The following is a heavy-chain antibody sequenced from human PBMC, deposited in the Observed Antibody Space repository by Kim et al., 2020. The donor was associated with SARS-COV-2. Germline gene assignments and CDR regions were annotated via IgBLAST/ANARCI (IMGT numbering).Heavy chain of an antibody. D-gene: IGHD2-2*01. CDR2: IYSGGST. Sequence: GGSLRLSCAASGFTVSSNYMSWVRQAPGKGLEWVSVIYSGGSTYYADSVKGRFTISRDNSKNTLYLQMNSLRAEDTAVYYCSREEDIVVVPAAMRGGMDVWGQGTPVTVSS. CDR1: GFTVSSNY. CDR3: SREEDIVVVPAAMRGGMDV. V-gene: IGHV3-53*01. J-gene: IGHJ6*02.